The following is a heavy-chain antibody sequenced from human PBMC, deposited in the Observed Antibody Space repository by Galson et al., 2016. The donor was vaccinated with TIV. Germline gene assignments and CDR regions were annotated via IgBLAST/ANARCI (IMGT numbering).Heavy chain of an antibody. CDR3: ARQPRTTMDQLDVYYYFDV. D-gene: IGHD5-18*01. CDR1: GYSFSDYW. Sequence: QSGAEVKKPGEFLKISCRGSGYSFSDYWIAWVRQMPGKGLEWMGVIYPGDSHTKYSPSFQGQVTISADKSTSTAYLQWSNLKASDSGMYYCARQPRTTMDQLDVYYYFDVWGKGTTVTVSS. V-gene: IGHV5-51*01. CDR2: IYPGDSHT. J-gene: IGHJ6*03.